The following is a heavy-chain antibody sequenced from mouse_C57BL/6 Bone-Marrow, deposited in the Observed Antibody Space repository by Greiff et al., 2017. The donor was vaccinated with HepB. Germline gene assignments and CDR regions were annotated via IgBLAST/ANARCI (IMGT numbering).Heavy chain of an antibody. Sequence: QVQLKQPGAELVRPGTSVKLSCKASGYTFTSYWMHWVKQRPGQGLEWIGVIDPSDSYTNYNQKFKGKATLTVDTSSSTAYMQLSSLTSEDSAVYYCARDRITTVVPSYYAMDYWGQGTSVTVSS. CDR2: IDPSDSYT. D-gene: IGHD1-1*01. J-gene: IGHJ4*01. V-gene: IGHV1-59*01. CDR1: GYTFTSYW. CDR3: ARDRITTVVPSYYAMDY.